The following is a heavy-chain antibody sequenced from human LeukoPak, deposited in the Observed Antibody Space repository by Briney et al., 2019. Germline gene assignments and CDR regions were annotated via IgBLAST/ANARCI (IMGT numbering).Heavy chain of an antibody. CDR1: SFTFSSYG. CDR3: ARPPNYYDSEYYFDY. CDR2: IWYDGSNK. J-gene: IGHJ4*02. V-gene: IGHV3-33*01. D-gene: IGHD3-22*01. Sequence: GRSLRLSCATASFTFSSYGMHWVRQAPGKGLEWVAVIWYDGSNKYYADSVKGRFTISRDNSKNTLYLQMNSLRAEDTAVYYCARPPNYYDSEYYFDYWGQGTLVTVSS.